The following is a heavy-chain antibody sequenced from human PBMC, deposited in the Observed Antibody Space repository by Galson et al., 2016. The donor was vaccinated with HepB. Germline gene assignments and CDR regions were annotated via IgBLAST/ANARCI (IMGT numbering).Heavy chain of an antibody. Sequence: QSGAEVKMPGESLKISCKASGYRFTTYWIGWVRQMPGRGLEWMGIIFPGNSDTKYSPSFEGQAIISADKSINTAYLQWGSLKASDTAIYYCARTLPVVFTGEDAFDIWGQGTVVTVSS. CDR1: GYRFTTYW. D-gene: IGHD2-21*02. V-gene: IGHV5-51*01. CDR2: IFPGNSDT. CDR3: ARTLPVVFTGEDAFDI. J-gene: IGHJ3*02.